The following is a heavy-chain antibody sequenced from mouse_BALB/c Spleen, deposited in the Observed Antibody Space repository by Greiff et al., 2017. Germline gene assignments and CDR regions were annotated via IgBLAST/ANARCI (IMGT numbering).Heavy chain of an antibody. Sequence: VQRVESGAELMKPGASVKISCKATGYTFSSYWIEWVKQRPGHGLEWIGEILPGSGSTNYNEKFKGKATFTADTSSNTAYMQLSSLTSEDSAVYYCARGPYAMDYWGQGTSVTVSS. J-gene: IGHJ4*01. CDR2: ILPGSGST. CDR1: GYTFSSYW. CDR3: ARGPYAMDY. V-gene: IGHV1-9*01.